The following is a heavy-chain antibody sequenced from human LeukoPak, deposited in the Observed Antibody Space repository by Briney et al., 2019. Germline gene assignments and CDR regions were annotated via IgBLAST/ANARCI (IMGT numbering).Heavy chain of an antibody. V-gene: IGHV3-30*03. CDR2: ISYDGSNK. D-gene: IGHD5-24*01. CDR3: APEGDGYILFDY. CDR1: GFTFSSYG. Sequence: GGSLRLSCAASGFTFSSYGMHWVRQAPGKGLEWVAVISYDGSNKHYADSVKGRFTISRDNSKNTLYLQMNSLRVEDTAVYYCAPEGDGYILFDYWGQGTLVTVSS. J-gene: IGHJ4*02.